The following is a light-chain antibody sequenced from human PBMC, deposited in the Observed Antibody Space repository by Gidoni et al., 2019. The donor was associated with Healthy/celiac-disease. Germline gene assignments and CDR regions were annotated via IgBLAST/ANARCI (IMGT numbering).Light chain of an antibody. CDR1: QDISNY. J-gene: IGKJ2*01. V-gene: IGKV1-33*01. CDR3: QHYDNLLYP. CDR2: DAS. Sequence: DIQMTQSPSSLSASVGDRVTITCQASQDISNYLNWYQQKPGKAPTLLIYDASNLATGVPSWLIGSGSGTDFTFTISSLHPEDISTYYCQHYDNLLYPFGQGTKLEIK.